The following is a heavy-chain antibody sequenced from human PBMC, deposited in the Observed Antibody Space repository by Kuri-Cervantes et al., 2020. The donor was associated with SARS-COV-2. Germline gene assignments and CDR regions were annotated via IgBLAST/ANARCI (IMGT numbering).Heavy chain of an antibody. V-gene: IGHV3-33*01. Sequence: GESLKISCAASGFIFSTYGMHWVRQAPGKGLEWVAVIWYDETNKYYTDSVKGRFTISRDNSKNTLYLQMNSLRAEDTAVYYCARDLEPWVLELQGVDYWGQGTLVTVSS. D-gene: IGHD1-7*01. CDR1: GFIFSTYG. J-gene: IGHJ4*02. CDR3: ARDLEPWVLELQGVDY. CDR2: IWYDETNK.